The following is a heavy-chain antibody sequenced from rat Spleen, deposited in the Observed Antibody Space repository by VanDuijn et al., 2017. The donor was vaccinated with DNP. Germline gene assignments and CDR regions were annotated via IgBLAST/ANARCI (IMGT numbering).Heavy chain of an antibody. J-gene: IGHJ2*01. V-gene: IGHV2S12*01. CDR1: GFSLTSYG. CDR3: TRDDIGTTRFDY. Sequence: VQLQESGPGLVQPSQTLSLTCTVSGFSLTSYGVSWVRQPPGKGLEWIAAISSGGSTYYNSALKSRLSISRDTSKSQVFLKMNSLQTEDTAIYFCTRDDIGTTRFDYWGQGVMVTVSS. D-gene: IGHD1-5*01. CDR2: ISSGGST.